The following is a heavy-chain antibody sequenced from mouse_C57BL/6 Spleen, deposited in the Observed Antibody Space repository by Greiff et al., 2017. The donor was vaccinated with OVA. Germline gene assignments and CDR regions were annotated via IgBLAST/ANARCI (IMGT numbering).Heavy chain of an antibody. CDR3: AREGGYYFAY. Sequence: EVKLMESGPGLVKPSQSLSLTCSVTGYSITSGYYWNWIRQSPGNKLEWMGYISYDGSNNYNPSLKNRISITRDTSKNQFFLKLNSVTTEDTATYYCAREGGYYFAYWGQGTLVTVSA. D-gene: IGHD2-3*01. CDR1: GYSITSGYY. J-gene: IGHJ3*01. CDR2: ISYDGSN. V-gene: IGHV3-6*01.